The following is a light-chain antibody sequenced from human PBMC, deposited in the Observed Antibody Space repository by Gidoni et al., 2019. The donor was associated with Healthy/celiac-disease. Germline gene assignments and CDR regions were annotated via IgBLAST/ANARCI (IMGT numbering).Light chain of an antibody. V-gene: IGLV3-25*02. Sequence: SYELTQPPSVSVSPGQTARITCSGDALPKQYAYWYQQKPGQAPVLVIYKDSERPSGIPERFSGSSSGTTVTLTISGVQAEDEADYYCQSADSSGTGSGVVFGGGTKLTVL. J-gene: IGLJ2*01. CDR1: ALPKQY. CDR2: KDS. CDR3: QSADSSGTGSGVV.